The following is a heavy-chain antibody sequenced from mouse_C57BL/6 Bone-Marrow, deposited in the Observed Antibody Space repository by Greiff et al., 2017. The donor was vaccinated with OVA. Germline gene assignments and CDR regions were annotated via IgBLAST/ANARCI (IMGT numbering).Heavy chain of an antibody. CDR1: GYTFTSYW. CDR2: INPSNGGT. V-gene: IGHV1-53*01. J-gene: IGHJ4*01. Sequence: QVHVKQPGTELVKPGASVKLSCKASGYTFTSYWMHWVKQRPGQGLEWIGNINPSNGGTNYNEKFKSKATLTVDKSSSTAYMQLSSLTSEDSAVYYCARYDYDEGAMDYWGQGTSVTVSS. CDR3: ARYDYDEGAMDY. D-gene: IGHD2-4*01.